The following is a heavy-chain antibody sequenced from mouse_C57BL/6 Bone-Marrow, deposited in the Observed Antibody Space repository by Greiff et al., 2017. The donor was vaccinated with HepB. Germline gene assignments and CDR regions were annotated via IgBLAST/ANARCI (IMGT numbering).Heavy chain of an antibody. CDR2: INYDGSST. Sequence: DVKLVESEGGLVQPGSSMKLSCTASGFTFSDYYMAWVRQVPEKGLEWVANINYDGSSTYYLDSLKSRFIISRDNAKNILYLQMSSLKSEDTATYYCARVLTTVVAFYAMDYWGQGTSVTVSS. D-gene: IGHD1-1*01. V-gene: IGHV5-16*01. CDR1: GFTFSDYY. J-gene: IGHJ4*01. CDR3: ARVLTTVVAFYAMDY.